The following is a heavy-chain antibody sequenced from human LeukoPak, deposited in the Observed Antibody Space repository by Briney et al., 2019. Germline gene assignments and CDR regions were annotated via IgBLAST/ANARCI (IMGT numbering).Heavy chain of an antibody. CDR1: GFTFSSYW. J-gene: IGHJ3*02. Sequence: GGSLRLSCAASGFTFSSYWMSWVRQAPGKGLEWVANIKQDGSEKYYVDSVKGRFTISRDNAKNSLYLQMNSLRAEDTAVYYCAIVDMITFGGVNGAFDIWGQGTMVTVYS. CDR3: AIVDMITFGGVNGAFDI. CDR2: IKQDGSEK. V-gene: IGHV3-7*01. D-gene: IGHD3-16*01.